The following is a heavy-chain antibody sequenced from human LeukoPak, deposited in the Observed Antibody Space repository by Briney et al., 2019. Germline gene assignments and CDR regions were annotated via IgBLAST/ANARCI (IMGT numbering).Heavy chain of an antibody. V-gene: IGHV4-59*01. Sequence: SETLSLTCSVSGASISSYYYNWIRQSPGKGLEWIGYIYYSGITNYNPSLKSRVTISVDTSKNQFSLKLSSVTAADTAVYYCAGTLVVPAAAGFDPWGQGTLVTVSS. CDR1: GASISSYY. CDR2: IYYSGIT. D-gene: IGHD2-2*01. J-gene: IGHJ5*02. CDR3: AGTLVVPAAAGFDP.